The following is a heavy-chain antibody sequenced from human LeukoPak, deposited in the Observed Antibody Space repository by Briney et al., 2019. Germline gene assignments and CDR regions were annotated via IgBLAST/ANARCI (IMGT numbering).Heavy chain of an antibody. V-gene: IGHV3-30*04. CDR2: ISYDGTKK. CDR1: GITFSNCA. Sequence: PGGSLRLSCAVSGITFSNCAMHWVRHSPGRGLQWVSVISYDGTKKYYADFVKGRFTVSRHNSNNTLYLQMNSLRAEDTAVYYCARESSSASFGVVIHYWGQGTLVTVSS. D-gene: IGHD3-3*01. CDR3: ARESSSASFGVVIHY. J-gene: IGHJ4*02.